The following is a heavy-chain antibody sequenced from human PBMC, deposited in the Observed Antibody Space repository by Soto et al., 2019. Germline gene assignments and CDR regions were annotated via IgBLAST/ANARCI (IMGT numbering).Heavy chain of an antibody. Sequence: QVQLVQSGADVKTPGASVRVSCKASGYTFTGYYVHWVREAPGQGLEWMGWINPETGGTSYAQKFQGRVTLSRDTSINTDYLELRRLRFDDAAVYCCARERYQVISDGMDVWGQGTTVTVSS. CDR1: GYTFTGYY. CDR3: ARERYQVISDGMDV. CDR2: INPETGGT. D-gene: IGHD2-2*01. V-gene: IGHV1-2*02. J-gene: IGHJ6*02.